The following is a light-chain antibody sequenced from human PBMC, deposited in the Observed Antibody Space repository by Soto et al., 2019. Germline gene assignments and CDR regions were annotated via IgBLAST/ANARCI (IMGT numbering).Light chain of an antibody. J-gene: IGLJ7*01. Sequence: SYELTQPSSVSVSAGQTARITCSGDVLASKYGRWFQQKPGQAPVLVIYKDSERPSGIPERFSGSSSGTTVTLTISGAQVEDEADYYCYSAADNVGVFGGGTQLTVL. CDR1: VLASKY. CDR3: YSAADNVGV. V-gene: IGLV3-27*01. CDR2: KDS.